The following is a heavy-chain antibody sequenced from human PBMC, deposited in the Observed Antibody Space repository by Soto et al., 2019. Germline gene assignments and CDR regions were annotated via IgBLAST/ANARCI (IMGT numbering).Heavy chain of an antibody. D-gene: IGHD3-22*01. Sequence: GSLRLSCXASGFTFSSYDMHWVRQGPGKGLEWVSAIGTAGDTNYAGSVKGRFTISRENAKNSLYLQMNSLRAGDTAIYFCARAIGPTLFDYWGQGTLVTVSS. J-gene: IGHJ4*02. CDR3: ARAIGPTLFDY. CDR1: GFTFSSYD. CDR2: IGTAGDT. V-gene: IGHV3-13*04.